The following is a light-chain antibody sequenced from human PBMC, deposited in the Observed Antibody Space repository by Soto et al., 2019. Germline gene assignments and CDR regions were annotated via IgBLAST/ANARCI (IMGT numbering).Light chain of an antibody. J-gene: IGKJ4*01. CDR3: QQYGISPA. CDR2: GAS. Sequence: EIVLTQSPGTLSLSPGERATLSCRASQSVSSSYLAWYQQKPGQAPRLLIYGASSRATGIPDRFSGSGCETDFTLTISRLEPEDFEVYYCQQYGISPAFGGGTKVEIK. V-gene: IGKV3-20*01. CDR1: QSVSSSY.